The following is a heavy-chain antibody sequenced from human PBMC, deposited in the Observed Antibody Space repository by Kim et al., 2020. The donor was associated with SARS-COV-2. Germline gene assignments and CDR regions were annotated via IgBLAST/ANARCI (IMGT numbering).Heavy chain of an antibody. CDR2: INPSGGST. J-gene: IGHJ4*02. CDR3: ARAADDSSGYYSGYFDY. V-gene: IGHV1-46*01. CDR1: GYTFTSYY. Sequence: ASVKVSCKASGYTFTSYYMHWVRQAPGQGLEWMGIINPSGGSTSYAQKFQGRVTMTRDTSTSTVYMELSSLRSEDTAVYYCARAADDSSGYYSGYFDYWGQGTLVTVSS. D-gene: IGHD3-22*01.